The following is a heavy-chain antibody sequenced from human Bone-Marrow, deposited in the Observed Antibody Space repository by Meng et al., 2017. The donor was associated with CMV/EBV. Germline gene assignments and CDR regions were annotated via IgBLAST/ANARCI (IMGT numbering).Heavy chain of an antibody. CDR1: GYTFTGYY. V-gene: IGHV1-2*02. D-gene: IGHD3-10*01. J-gene: IGHJ4*02. CDR2: INPNSGGT. CDR3: ARDEGRTGSLRFDD. Sequence: ASVKVSCKASGYTFTGYYMHWVRQAPGQGLEWMGWINPNSGGTNYAQKFQGRVTMTRDTSISTAYMELSRLRSEDTAVYYCARDEGRTGSLRFDDWGQGTLVTVSS.